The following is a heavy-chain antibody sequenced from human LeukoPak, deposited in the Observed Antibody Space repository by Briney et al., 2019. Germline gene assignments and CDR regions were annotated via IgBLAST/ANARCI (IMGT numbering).Heavy chain of an antibody. J-gene: IGHJ6*03. V-gene: IGHV4-61*02. CDR1: GGSISSGSYY. Sequence: SQTLSLTCTVSGGSISSGSYYWSWIRQPAGKGLEWIGRIYTSGSTNYNPSLKSRVTISVDTSKNQFSLKLSSVTAADTAVYYCARSPRVITADYFYHSYMDVWGKGTTVTVSS. CDR2: IYTSGST. CDR3: ARSPRVITADYFYHSYMDV. D-gene: IGHD2-15*01.